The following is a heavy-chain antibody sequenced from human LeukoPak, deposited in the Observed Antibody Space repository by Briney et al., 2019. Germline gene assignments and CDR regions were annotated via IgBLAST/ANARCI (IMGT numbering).Heavy chain of an antibody. V-gene: IGHV3-30*02. Sequence: PGGSLRLSCVASGFTFSYYGMHWVRQAPGKGLEWVAFIRYDGSNECYAESVKGRFTIPRDNSKNTLYLQMNSLRVEDTAAYYCAKIEGKYQLANIPDSWGQGTLVTVSS. J-gene: IGHJ4*02. D-gene: IGHD2-2*01. CDR3: AKIEGKYQLANIPDS. CDR2: IRYDGSNE. CDR1: GFTFSYYG.